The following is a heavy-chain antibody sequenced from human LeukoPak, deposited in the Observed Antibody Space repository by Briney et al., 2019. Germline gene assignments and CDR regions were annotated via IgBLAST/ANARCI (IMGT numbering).Heavy chain of an antibody. CDR3: ARDSAFNPRYYYGMDV. D-gene: IGHD2/OR15-2a*01. J-gene: IGHJ6*02. CDR1: GGSFSGYY. V-gene: IGHV4-34*01. Sequence: SETLSLTRAVYGGSFSGYYWSWIRQPPGKGLEWIGEINHSGSTNYNPSLKSRVTISVDTSKNQFSLKLSSVTAADTAVYYCARDSAFNPRYYYGMDVWGQGTTVTVSS. CDR2: INHSGST.